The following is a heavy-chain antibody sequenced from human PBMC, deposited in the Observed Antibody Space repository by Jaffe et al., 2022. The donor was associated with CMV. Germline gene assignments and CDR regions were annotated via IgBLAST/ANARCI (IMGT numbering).Heavy chain of an antibody. V-gene: IGHV4-59*01. CDR2: IYYSGST. J-gene: IGHJ5*02. CDR3: ARGPLYCSGGSCYSGNWFDP. D-gene: IGHD2-15*01. CDR1: GGSISSYY. Sequence: QVQLQESGPGLVKPSETLSLTCTVSGGSISSYYWSWIRQPPGKGLEWIGYIYYSGSTNYNPSLKSRVTISVDTSKNQFSLKLSSVTAADTAVYYCARGPLYCSGGSCYSGNWFDPWGQGTLVTVSS.